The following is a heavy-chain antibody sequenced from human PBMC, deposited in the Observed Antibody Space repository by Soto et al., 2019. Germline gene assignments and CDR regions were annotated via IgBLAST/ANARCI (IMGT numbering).Heavy chain of an antibody. D-gene: IGHD6-6*01. V-gene: IGHV3-11*01. CDR2: ISSSGSTI. CDR3: AGVWSIAARPDYCYFDL. J-gene: IGHJ2*01. Sequence: QVQLVESGGGLVKPGGSLRLSCAASGFTFSDYYMSWIRQAPGKGLEWVSDISSSGSTIYYADPVKGRFTISRVNAKNSLYLQMNSLRAEDTAVYYCAGVWSIAARPDYCYFDLWGRGTLVTVSS. CDR1: GFTFSDYY.